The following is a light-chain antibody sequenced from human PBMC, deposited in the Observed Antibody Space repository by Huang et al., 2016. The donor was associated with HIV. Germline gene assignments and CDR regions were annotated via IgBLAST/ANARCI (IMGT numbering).Light chain of an antibody. Sequence: DIRLTQSPSSLSASVGDRVTITCWASQTISSYLNWYQQKPGKASKVVIYAASSLQSGVTSRFTGSGSGTDYTLTISNLQPEDLATYYGQQSYAAPYTFGQGTKLEIK. CDR3: QQSYAAPYT. CDR1: QTISSY. J-gene: IGKJ2*01. CDR2: AAS. V-gene: IGKV1-39*01.